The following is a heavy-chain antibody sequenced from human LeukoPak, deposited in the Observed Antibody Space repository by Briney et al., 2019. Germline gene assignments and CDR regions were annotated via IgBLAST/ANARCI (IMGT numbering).Heavy chain of an antibody. V-gene: IGHV1-2*02. Sequence: ASVKVSCKASGYIFTGYYMHWVRQAPGQGPEWMGWINPNNGDAKYAQKFQGRVTMTRDTSITTAYMELSRLRSDDTAFYYGARNGQLISGGNWFDPWGQGALVTVSS. D-gene: IGHD2-15*01. CDR3: ARNGQLISGGNWFDP. CDR1: GYIFTGYY. CDR2: INPNNGDA. J-gene: IGHJ5*02.